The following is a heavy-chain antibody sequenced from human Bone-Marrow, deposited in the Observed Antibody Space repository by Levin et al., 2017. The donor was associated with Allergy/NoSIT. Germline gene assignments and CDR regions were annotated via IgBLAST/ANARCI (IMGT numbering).Heavy chain of an antibody. CDR2: IRAYNGNT. CDR3: ARDQGGRSTMVQGVLAPRDYYYYYYMDV. Sequence: ASVKVSCKASGYTFTSYGISWVRQAPGQGLEWMGWIRAYNGNTNYAQKLQGRDTMTTDTSTSTAYMELRSLRSDDTAVYYCARDQGGRSTMVQGVLAPRDYYYYYYMDVWGKGTTVTVSS. V-gene: IGHV1-18*01. CDR1: GYTFTSYG. D-gene: IGHD3-10*01. J-gene: IGHJ6*03.